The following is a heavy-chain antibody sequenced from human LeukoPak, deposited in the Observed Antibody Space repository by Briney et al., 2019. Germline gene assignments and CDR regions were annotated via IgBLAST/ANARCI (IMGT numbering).Heavy chain of an antibody. J-gene: IGHJ5*02. CDR1: GYTFTGYY. D-gene: IGHD5-12*01. V-gene: IGHV1-2*02. CDR3: ARTPLTVATTRRGSWFDP. Sequence: ASVKVSCKASGYTFTGYYMHWVRQAPGQGLEWMGWINPNSGGTNYAQKFQGRVTITADESTSTAYMELSSLRSEDTAVYYCARTPLTVATTRRGSWFDPWGQGTLVTVSS. CDR2: INPNSGGT.